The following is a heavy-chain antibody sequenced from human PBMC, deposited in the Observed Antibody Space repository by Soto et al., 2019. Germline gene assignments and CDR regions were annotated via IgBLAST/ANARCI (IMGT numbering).Heavy chain of an antibody. Sequence: GGSLRLSCAASGFTFSSYGMHWVRQAPGKGLEWVAVISYDGSNKFYVDSVKGRFTISRDNSKNTLYLQMNSLRVEDTAVYYWAKDFKKSGYVFFMKKMDVWGKGTRVTLSS. CDR3: AKDFKKSGYVFFMKKMDV. CDR2: ISYDGSNK. CDR1: GFTFSSYG. D-gene: IGHD3-10*02. J-gene: IGHJ6*04. V-gene: IGHV3-30*18.